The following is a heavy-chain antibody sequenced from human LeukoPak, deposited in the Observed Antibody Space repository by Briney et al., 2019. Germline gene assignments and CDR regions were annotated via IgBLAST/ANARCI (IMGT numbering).Heavy chain of an antibody. D-gene: IGHD4-17*01. CDR2: TNPNSGNT. CDR1: GYTFTSYD. CDR3: ARGSDYGDYNWFDP. J-gene: IGHJ5*02. Sequence: GASVKVSCKASGYTFTSYDINWVRQATGQGLEWMGWTNPNSGNTGYAQKFQGRVTMTRNTSISTAYMELSSLRSEDTAVYYCARGSDYGDYNWFDPWGQGTLVTVSS. V-gene: IGHV1-8*01.